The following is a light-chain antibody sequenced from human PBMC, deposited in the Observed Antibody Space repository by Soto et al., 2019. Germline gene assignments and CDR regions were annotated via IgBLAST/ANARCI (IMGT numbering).Light chain of an antibody. V-gene: IGLV1-40*01. CDR2: GDS. J-gene: IGLJ2*01. Sequence: QSVLTQPPSVSGAPGQRVTISCTGSSSNIGAGYGVHWYIQLPGTAPKLLVYGDSNRPSGVPDRFSGSKSDTSASLAITGLQAEDEADYYCQSYDISLSGVIFGGGTKLTVL. CDR1: SSNIGAGYG. CDR3: QSYDISLSGVI.